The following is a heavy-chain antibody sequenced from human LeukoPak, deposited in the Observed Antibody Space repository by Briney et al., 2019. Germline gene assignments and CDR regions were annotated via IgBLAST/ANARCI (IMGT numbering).Heavy chain of an antibody. CDR1: GFTLSHYY. CDR2: ISSSGDST. J-gene: IGHJ4*02. Sequence: PGGSLRLSCEAFGFTLSHYYMTWIRQTPGKGLEWISYISSSGDSTYYPDSVKGRFTISRDNAKNSLYLQMNSLTVEDTAVYYCARESRRSADYWGQGTLVTVSP. V-gene: IGHV3-11*04. D-gene: IGHD3-3*01. CDR3: ARESRRSADY.